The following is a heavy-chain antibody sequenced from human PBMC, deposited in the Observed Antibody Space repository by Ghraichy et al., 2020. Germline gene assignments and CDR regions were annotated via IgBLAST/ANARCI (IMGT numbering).Heavy chain of an antibody. CDR3: ARHGAPLRGYNFWYYFDY. D-gene: IGHD5-18*01. V-gene: IGHV4-39*01. Sequence: SETLSLTCTVSGDSITYDLYYWGWIRQAPGKGLQWIGTVFYTGSTFYTPSLNSRVTISVDTSKNQFSLKLSSVTAADTAVYYCARHGAPLRGYNFWYYFDYWGQGTLVTVSS. J-gene: IGHJ4*02. CDR1: GDSITYDLYY. CDR2: VFYTGST.